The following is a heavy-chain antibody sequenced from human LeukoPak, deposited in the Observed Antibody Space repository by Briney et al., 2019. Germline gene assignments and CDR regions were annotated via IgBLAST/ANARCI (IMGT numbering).Heavy chain of an antibody. J-gene: IGHJ4*02. V-gene: IGHV4-61*02. CDR1: GGSISSGSYY. D-gene: IGHD3-3*01. Sequence: PSQTLSLTCTVSGGSISSGSYYWSWIRQPAGKGLEWIGRIYTSGSTNYNPSLKNRVTISVDTSKNQFSLKLSSVTAADTAVYYCARSWSGYYTRGYSYFDYWGQGTLVTVSS. CDR3: ARSWSGYYTRGYSYFDY. CDR2: IYTSGST.